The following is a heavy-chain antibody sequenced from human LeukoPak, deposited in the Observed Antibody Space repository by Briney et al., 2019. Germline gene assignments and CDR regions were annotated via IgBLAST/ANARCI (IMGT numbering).Heavy chain of an antibody. V-gene: IGHV3-33*01. D-gene: IGHD1-26*01. CDR2: VWNDGSDE. CDR1: GFTFSKYA. J-gene: IGHJ3*02. Sequence: GRSLRLSCAASGFTFSKYAMHWVRQTPGKGLEWVAAVWNDGSDENYGDSVKGRFTISSDNSKNTLYLQMNSLRAEDTAVYYCAFEIGRSQGAFDIWGQGTMITVSS. CDR3: AFEIGRSQGAFDI.